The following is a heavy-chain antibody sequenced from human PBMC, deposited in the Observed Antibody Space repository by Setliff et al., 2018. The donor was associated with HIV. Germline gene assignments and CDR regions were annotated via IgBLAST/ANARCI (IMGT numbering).Heavy chain of an antibody. CDR3: ASRRGIEFYFDI. CDR2: FYQSGST. J-gene: IGHJ4*02. V-gene: IGHV4-30-2*01. D-gene: IGHD3-10*01. CDR1: GGSLSSNDYS. Sequence: SETLSLTCSVSGGSLSSNDYSWSWIRQAPGAGLEWIGYFYQSGSTYYNPSLRSRVTMSVGSSYNHFSLKLSSVTAADTGVYYCASRRGIEFYFDIWGQGTPVTVSS.